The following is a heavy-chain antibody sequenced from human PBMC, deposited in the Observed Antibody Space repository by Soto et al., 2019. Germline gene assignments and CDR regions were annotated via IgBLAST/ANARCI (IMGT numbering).Heavy chain of an antibody. V-gene: IGHV2-5*02. CDR1: GFSLSTSGVG. J-gene: IGHJ5*02. Sequence: QITLKESGPTLVKPTQTLTLTCTFSGFSLSTSGVGVVWIRQPPGKALEWLGIIYGDDDKRYRPSLKSRLTTTKATSKNQVDLPMTNVDAVDTGTYYCADDLVAGPASFDTGRQDTLVAVS. CDR2: IYGDDDK. D-gene: IGHD6-19*01. CDR3: ADDLVAGPASFDT.